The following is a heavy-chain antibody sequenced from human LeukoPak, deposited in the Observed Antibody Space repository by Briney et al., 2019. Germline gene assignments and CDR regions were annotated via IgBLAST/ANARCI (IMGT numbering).Heavy chain of an antibody. J-gene: IGHJ4*02. CDR2: FDPEDNSI. CDR3: TFHRLSFLNYFES. V-gene: IGHV1-24*01. D-gene: IGHD2/OR15-2a*01. Sequence: ASVKVSCEVSGSTLSKLSVHWVRQAPGKGLEGMGGFDPEDNSIIYAQKFQGRVAMSEDTSRDTTFMELNSLTSDDTAIYYCTFHRLSFLNYFESWGQGTLVTVSS. CDR1: GSTLSKLS.